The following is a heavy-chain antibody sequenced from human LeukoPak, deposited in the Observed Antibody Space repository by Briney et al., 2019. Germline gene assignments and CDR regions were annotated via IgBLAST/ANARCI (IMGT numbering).Heavy chain of an antibody. Sequence: PGRSLRLSCAVSGFTFSSYGMHWVRQAPGRGLERVAVIWYDGSNKYYADSVKGRFTISRDNSKNTLYLQMNSLRAEDTAVYYCAKDPRWDTNYYFDYWGQGTLVTVSS. V-gene: IGHV3-33*06. D-gene: IGHD1-26*01. CDR2: IWYDGSNK. CDR3: AKDPRWDTNYYFDY. J-gene: IGHJ4*02. CDR1: GFTFSSYG.